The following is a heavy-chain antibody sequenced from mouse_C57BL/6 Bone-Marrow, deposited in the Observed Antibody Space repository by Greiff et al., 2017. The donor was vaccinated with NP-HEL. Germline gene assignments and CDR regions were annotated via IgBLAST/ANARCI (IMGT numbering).Heavy chain of an antibody. CDR3: ARAKGAMDY. CDR1: GYSITSGYY. Sequence: VQLKESGPGLVKPSQSLSLTCSVTGYSITSGYYWNWIRQFPGNKLEWMGYISYDGSNNYNPSLKNRISITRDTSKNQFFLKLNSVTTEDTATYYCARAKGAMDYWGQGTSVTVSS. CDR2: ISYDGSN. J-gene: IGHJ4*01. V-gene: IGHV3-6*01.